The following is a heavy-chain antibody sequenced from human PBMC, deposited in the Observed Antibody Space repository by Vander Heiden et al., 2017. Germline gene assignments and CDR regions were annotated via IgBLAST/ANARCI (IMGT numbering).Heavy chain of an antibody. Sequence: EVQLEESGGGLVQPGGSLRLSCSASGFSFSSYALHWVGQAPGKGLEYVSAISTSGAVTYYADSVRGRFTISRDNSENTLYLQMGSLRTEDTALYYCVRVSRPGPCTDAVCYYGYWGQGTLVTVS. D-gene: IGHD3-22*01. CDR1: GFSFSSYA. V-gene: IGHV3-64D*06. CDR2: ISTSGAVT. CDR3: VRVSRPGPCTDAVCYYGY. J-gene: IGHJ4*02.